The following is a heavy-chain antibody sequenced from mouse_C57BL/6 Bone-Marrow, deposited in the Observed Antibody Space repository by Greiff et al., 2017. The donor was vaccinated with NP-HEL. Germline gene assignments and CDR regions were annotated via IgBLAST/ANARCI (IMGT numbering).Heavy chain of an antibody. Sequence: EVQRVESEGGLVQPGSSMKLSCTASGFTFSDYYMAWVRQVPEKGLEWVANINYDGSSTYYLDSLKSRFIISRDNAKNILYLQMSSLKSEDTATYYCARDLIGSEYYYAMDYWGQGTSVTVSS. CDR3: ARDLIGSEYYYAMDY. J-gene: IGHJ4*01. CDR2: INYDGSST. CDR1: GFTFSDYY. D-gene: IGHD1-1*01. V-gene: IGHV5-16*01.